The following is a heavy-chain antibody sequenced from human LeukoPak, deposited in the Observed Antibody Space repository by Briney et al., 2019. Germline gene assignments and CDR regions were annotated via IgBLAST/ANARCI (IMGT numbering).Heavy chain of an antibody. J-gene: IGHJ6*02. D-gene: IGHD6-13*01. CDR2: IYPGDSDI. CDR1: GYSFTSYW. CDR3: AVGLSSWDYYYGMDV. V-gene: IGHV5-51*01. Sequence: PGESLQISCQGSGYSFTSYWIGWVRQKPGKGLEWMGIIYPGDSDIRYSPSFQGQVTISADKSISTAYLQWSSLKASDTAMYYCAVGLSSWDYYYGMDVWGQGTTVTVSS.